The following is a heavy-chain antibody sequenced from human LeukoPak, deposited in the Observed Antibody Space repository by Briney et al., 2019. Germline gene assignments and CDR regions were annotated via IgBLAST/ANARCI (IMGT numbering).Heavy chain of an antibody. CDR3: ARGAGVTGTNWVRLDHFDF. Sequence: ASVKVSCKTSGYAFSAYYINWVRQAPGQGPEWMGRINPNSGNTNFAQKFQGRVTMTRDKSISTAYMGLTRLSSDDRAVYYCARGAGVTGTNWVRLDHFDFWGQGTLITVSS. D-gene: IGHD1-7*01. CDR2: INPNSGNT. CDR1: GYAFSAYY. V-gene: IGHV1-2*06. J-gene: IGHJ4*02.